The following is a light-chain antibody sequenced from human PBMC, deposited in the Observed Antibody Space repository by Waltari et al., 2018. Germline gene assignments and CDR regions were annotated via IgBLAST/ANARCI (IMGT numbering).Light chain of an antibody. CDR3: YSYAGDSTNV. CDR2: DVA. Sequence: QSALTQPASVSGSPGQSITISCTGTSGNIGKYNFVSWYQQHPGKAPQLLIYDVAERPSGVSNRFSGSKSGNTASLTISGLQTEDEADYYCYSYAGDSTNVFGSGTKVTVL. V-gene: IGLV2-23*02. J-gene: IGLJ6*01. CDR1: SGNIGKYNF.